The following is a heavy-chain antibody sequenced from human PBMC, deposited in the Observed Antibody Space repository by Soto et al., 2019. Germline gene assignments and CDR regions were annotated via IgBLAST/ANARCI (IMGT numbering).Heavy chain of an antibody. D-gene: IGHD2-15*01. CDR3: VRTSLVVAAATREDY. V-gene: IGHV3-74*01. CDR2: INSDGSST. CDR1: GFTFSSYW. J-gene: IGHJ4*02. Sequence: EVQLVESGGGLVQPGGSLRLSCAASGFTFSSYWMHWVRQXXXXXXXXVSRINSDGSSTSYADSVKGRFTISRDNAKNTLYLQMNSLRAEDTAVYYCVRTSLVVAAATREDYWGQGTLVTVSS.